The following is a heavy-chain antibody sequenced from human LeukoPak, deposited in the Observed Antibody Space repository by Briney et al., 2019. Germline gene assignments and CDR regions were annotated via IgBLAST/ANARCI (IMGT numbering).Heavy chain of an antibody. CDR2: IRGSGGST. CDR3: ANTFVYGDYGGSDY. J-gene: IGHJ4*02. V-gene: IGHV3-23*01. Sequence: GGSLRLSCAAAGFTFSTYVMSWVRHAPGKGLEWVSTIRGSGGSTYYADSVKGWFTISRDNSKNTLYLQMNSLRAEDTAVYYCANTFVYGDYGGSDYWGQGTLVTVSS. CDR1: GFTFSTYV. D-gene: IGHD4-17*01.